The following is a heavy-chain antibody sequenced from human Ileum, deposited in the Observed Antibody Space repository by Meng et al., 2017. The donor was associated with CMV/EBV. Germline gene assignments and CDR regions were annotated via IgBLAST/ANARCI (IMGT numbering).Heavy chain of an antibody. D-gene: IGHD3-16*01. CDR3: ARECVGEGSSCQWDYWFDP. CDR1: GGSMNNYY. Sequence: EPGPGLMMPPETLSLTFPVSGGSMNNYYWSWVRQPGGKGLEWIGRIYSSGSANYNPSFGDRVRVSIDTSKNQFSLKMYSVTAADTATYYCARECVGEGSSCQWDYWFDPWGQGILVTVSS. J-gene: IGHJ5*02. V-gene: IGHV4-4*07. CDR2: IYSSGSA.